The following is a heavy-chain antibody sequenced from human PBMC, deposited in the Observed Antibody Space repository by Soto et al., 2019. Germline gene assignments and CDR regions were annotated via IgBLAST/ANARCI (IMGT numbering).Heavy chain of an antibody. CDR3: VRGWWEREGYLMDV. V-gene: IGHV4-59*01. Sequence: QVQLQESGPGLVQPSKTLSLSCTVSGGSLSXXXXSXXXXXXXXXLEYIGYIYYSDSANYNPSLKSRVTXSGDTSXXXVSLTLSXXXXXXXXXXYCVRGWWEREGYLMDVWGQGTTVTVSS. J-gene: IGHJ6*02. CDR1: GGSLSXXX. CDR2: IYYSDSA. D-gene: IGHD1-26*01.